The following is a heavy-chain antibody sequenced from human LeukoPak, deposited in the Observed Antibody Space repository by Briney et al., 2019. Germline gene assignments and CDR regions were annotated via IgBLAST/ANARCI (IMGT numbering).Heavy chain of an antibody. D-gene: IGHD1-26*01. CDR1: GGFMSSYY. CDR3: AGRVGDSAFLI. J-gene: IGHJ3*02. Sequence: SETLSLICTVSGGFMSSYYWSCIRQPPGKGLEWIGYIAYTGSTNYNPSLKSRVTISVDTSKNQFSLKLSSVTVADTAVYYCAGRVGDSAFLIWARETMVTVSS. V-gene: IGHV4-59*12. CDR2: IAYTGST.